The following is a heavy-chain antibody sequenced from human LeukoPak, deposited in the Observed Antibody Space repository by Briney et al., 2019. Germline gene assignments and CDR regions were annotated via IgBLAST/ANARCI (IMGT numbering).Heavy chain of an antibody. D-gene: IGHD3-9*01. CDR1: GYTFTSYG. J-gene: IGHJ4*02. V-gene: IGHV1-18*01. CDR3: ARVNSPLSYYDILTGYSSGVDY. Sequence: ASVKVSCKASGYTFTSYGISWVRQAPGQGLEWMGWISAYNGNTNYAQKLQGRVTMTTDTSTSTAYMELRSLRSDDTAVYYCARVNSPLSYYDILTGYSSGVDYWGQGTLVTVSS. CDR2: ISAYNGNT.